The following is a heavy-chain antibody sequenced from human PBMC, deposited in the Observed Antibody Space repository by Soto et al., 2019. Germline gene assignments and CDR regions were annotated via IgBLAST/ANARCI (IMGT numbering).Heavy chain of an antibody. J-gene: IGHJ4*02. CDR1: GFSFSSYA. Sequence: PRGSLRICCASCGFSFSSYAMHWVRQAPGKGLEWVAVISYDGSNKYYADSVKGRFTISRDNSKNTLYLQMNSLRAEDTAVYYRAKDRENYDSSGWDYWGQGTLVTVSS. D-gene: IGHD3-22*01. V-gene: IGHV3-30*18. CDR3: AKDRENYDSSGWDY. CDR2: ISYDGSNK.